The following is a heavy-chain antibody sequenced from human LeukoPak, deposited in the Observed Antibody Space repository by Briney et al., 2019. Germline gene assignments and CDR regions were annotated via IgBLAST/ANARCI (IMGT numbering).Heavy chain of an antibody. Sequence: SETLSLTCTVSGGSISSSSYYWGWIRQPPGKGLEWIGSIYYSGSTYYNPSLKSRVTISVDTSKNQFSLKLSSVTAADTAVYYCARVGSRKGNGDYWGQGTLVTVSS. D-gene: IGHD2-8*01. V-gene: IGHV4-39*07. CDR1: GGSISSSSYY. CDR2: IYYSGST. CDR3: ARVGSRKGNGDY. J-gene: IGHJ4*02.